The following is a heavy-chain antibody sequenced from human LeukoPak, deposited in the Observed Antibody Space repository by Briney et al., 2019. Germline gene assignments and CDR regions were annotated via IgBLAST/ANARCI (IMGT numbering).Heavy chain of an antibody. D-gene: IGHD6-13*01. V-gene: IGHV1-69*04. J-gene: IGHJ4*02. Sequence: GASVKVSGKASGGTFSSYTISWVRQAPGQGLEWMGRIIPILGIANYAQKFQGRVTITADKSTSTAYMELSSLRSEDTAVYYCAREHSSSWDYYFDYWGQGALVTVSS. CDR3: AREHSSSWDYYFDY. CDR2: IIPILGIA. CDR1: GGTFSSYT.